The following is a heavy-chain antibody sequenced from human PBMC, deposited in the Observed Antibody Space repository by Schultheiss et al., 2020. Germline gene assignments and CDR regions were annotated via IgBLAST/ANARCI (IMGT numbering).Heavy chain of an antibody. J-gene: IGHJ4*02. CDR1: GGSISSGGYY. CDR3: ARGAGTVTTVGADFDY. V-gene: IGHV4-31*03. Sequence: LRLSCTVSGGSISSGGYYWSWIRQHPGKGLEWIGYIYYSGSTYYNPSLKSRVTISVDTSKNQFSLKLSSVTAADTAVYYCARGAGTVTTVGADFDYWGQGTLVTVSS. CDR2: IYYSGST. D-gene: IGHD4-17*01.